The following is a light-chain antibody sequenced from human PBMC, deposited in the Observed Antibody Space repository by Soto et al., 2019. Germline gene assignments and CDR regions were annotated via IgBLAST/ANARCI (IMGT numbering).Light chain of an antibody. CDR2: GAS. Sequence: DIQMTQSPSSLSASVGDRVTITCRASQSISTYLNWYQQKPGKAPNLLIYGASSLQSGVPLRFSGSGSGTDFTLTISSLQPEDFATYYCQQSYMTPLTFGGGTNVEIK. J-gene: IGKJ4*01. V-gene: IGKV1-39*01. CDR3: QQSYMTPLT. CDR1: QSISTY.